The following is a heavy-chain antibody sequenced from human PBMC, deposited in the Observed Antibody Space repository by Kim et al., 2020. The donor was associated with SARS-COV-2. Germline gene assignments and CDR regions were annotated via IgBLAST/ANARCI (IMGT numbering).Heavy chain of an antibody. V-gene: IGHV4-34*01. CDR1: GGSFSGYY. CDR3: ARGPQFLGPHYFDY. Sequence: SQTLSLTCAVYGGSFSGYYWSWIRQPPGKGLEWIGEINHSGSTNYNPSLKSRVTISVDTSKNQFSLKLSSVTAADTAVYYCARGPQFLGPHYFDYWGQGTLVTVSS. J-gene: IGHJ4*02. CDR2: INHSGST.